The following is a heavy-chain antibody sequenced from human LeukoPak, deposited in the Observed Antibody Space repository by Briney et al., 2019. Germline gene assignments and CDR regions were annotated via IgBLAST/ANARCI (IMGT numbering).Heavy chain of an antibody. CDR2: IYSGGST. CDR3: VKGYCSSISCFGDY. CDR1: GFTVSSNY. V-gene: IGHV3-66*01. D-gene: IGHD2-2*01. Sequence: GGSLRLSCAASGFTVSSNYMSWVRQAPGRGLEWVSVIYSGGSTYYADSVKGRFTISRDNSKNTLYLQMSSLRAEDTAVYYCVKGYCSSISCFGDYWGQGTLVTFSS. J-gene: IGHJ4*02.